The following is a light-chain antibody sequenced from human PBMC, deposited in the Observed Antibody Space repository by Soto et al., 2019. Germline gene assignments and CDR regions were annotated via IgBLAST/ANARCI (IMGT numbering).Light chain of an antibody. Sequence: DIQMTQSPATLSASVGDIDTITCRASQSISSRLAWYQKKPGKAPKLLIYAASSLESGVPSRLSGSGSGTEFTLAISSLQPDCVATYYCQQYMSYPYTFGQGTKLEL. J-gene: IGKJ2*01. CDR3: QQYMSYPYT. CDR2: AAS. V-gene: IGKV1-5*01. CDR1: QSISSR.